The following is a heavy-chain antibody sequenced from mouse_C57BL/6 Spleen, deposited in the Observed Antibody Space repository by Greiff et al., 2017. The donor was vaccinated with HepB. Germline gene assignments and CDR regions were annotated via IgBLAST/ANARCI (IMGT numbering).Heavy chain of an antibody. V-gene: IGHV1-64*01. CDR2: IHPNSGST. D-gene: IGHD1-1*01. CDR3: ARSLYYYGSSYVINYLDY. Sequence: VQLQQPGAELVKPGASVKLSCKASGYTFTSYWMHWVKQRPGQGLEWIGMIHPNSGSTNYNEKFKSKATLTVDKSSSTAYMQLSSLTSEDSAVYYCARSLYYYGSSYVINYLDYWGQGTTLTVSS. J-gene: IGHJ2*01. CDR1: GYTFTSYW.